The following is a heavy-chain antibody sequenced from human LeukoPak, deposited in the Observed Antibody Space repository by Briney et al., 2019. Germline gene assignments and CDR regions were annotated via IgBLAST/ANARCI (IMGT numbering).Heavy chain of an antibody. CDR2: IRPDGNSK. CDR1: GFTFSSLA. V-gene: IGHV3-30*02. CDR3: AKDSWWSCEY. D-gene: IGHD2-15*01. J-gene: IGHJ4*02. Sequence: PGGSLRLSCATSGFTFSSLAMNWVRRAPGKGLEWVANIRPDGNSKSYADSVKGRFTISRDNSKNTLNLQMNSVRPEDTAVYYCAKDSWWSCEYWGQGTLVTVSS.